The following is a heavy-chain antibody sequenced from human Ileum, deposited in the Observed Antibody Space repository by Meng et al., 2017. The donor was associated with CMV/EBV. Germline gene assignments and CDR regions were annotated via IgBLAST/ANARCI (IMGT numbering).Heavy chain of an antibody. J-gene: IGHJ3*02. D-gene: IGHD3-22*01. Sequence: SGPTLAKLTQTRTLTCTFSGFSLSTSGMRVSWIRQPPGKALEWLARIDWDDDKFYSTSLKTRLTISKDTSKNQLVLTMTNMDPVDTATYYCARMDPDSTSFDIWGQGTMVTVSS. CDR3: ARMDPDSTSFDI. CDR2: IDWDDDK. CDR1: GFSLSTSGMR. V-gene: IGHV2-70D*14.